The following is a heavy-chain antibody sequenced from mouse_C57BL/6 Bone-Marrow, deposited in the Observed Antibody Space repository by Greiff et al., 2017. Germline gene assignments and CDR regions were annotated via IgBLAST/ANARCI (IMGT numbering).Heavy chain of an antibody. V-gene: IGHV1-81*01. Sequence: QVHVKQSGAELARPGASVKLSCKASGYTFTSYGISWVKQRTGQGLEWIGEIDPRSGNTYYNEKFKGKATLTADKSSSTAYMELRSLTSEDSAVYFCARYHYGSRGYWYFDVWGTGTTVTVSS. J-gene: IGHJ1*03. CDR3: ARYHYGSRGYWYFDV. CDR2: IDPRSGNT. CDR1: GYTFTSYG. D-gene: IGHD1-1*01.